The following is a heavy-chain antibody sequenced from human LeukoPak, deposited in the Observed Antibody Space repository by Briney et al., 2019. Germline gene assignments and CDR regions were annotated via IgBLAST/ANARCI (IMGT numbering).Heavy chain of an antibody. CDR3: ARRGYSYGYFDY. V-gene: IGHV4-4*07. CDR2: IYTSGNT. CDR1: GGSICTYY. Sequence: SETLSLTCTVSGGSICTYYWSWIRQPAGKGLEWIGRIYTSGNTNYNPSLKSRVTMSVDTSKNQFSLKLSSVTAADTAVYYCARRGYSYGYFDYWGQGTLVTVSS. D-gene: IGHD5-18*01. J-gene: IGHJ4*02.